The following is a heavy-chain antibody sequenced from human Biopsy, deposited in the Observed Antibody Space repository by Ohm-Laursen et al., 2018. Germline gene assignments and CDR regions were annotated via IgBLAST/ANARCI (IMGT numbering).Heavy chain of an antibody. CDR1: GFTFSDFY. CDR3: ARRRPIDY. Sequence: SLRLSCAASGFTFSDFYMSWIRQAPGKGLEWISYISAAGPAMFYADSVRSRFTISRDNANNLLYLQMDSLRAEDTAVYYCARRRPIDYWGQGILVTVSS. CDR2: ISAAGPAM. J-gene: IGHJ4*02. V-gene: IGHV3-11*01.